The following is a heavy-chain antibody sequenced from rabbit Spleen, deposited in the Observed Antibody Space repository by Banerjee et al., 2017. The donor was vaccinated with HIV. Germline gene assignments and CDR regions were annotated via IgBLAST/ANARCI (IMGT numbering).Heavy chain of an antibody. Sequence: QEQLVESGGGLVQPGGSLKLSCKASGFDFSSYGVSWVRQAPGKGLEWIGYIDPIFHITTYANWVNGRFSISRENTQNTVYLQLNSLTAADTATYFCARSSSGDDRFDLWGPGTLVTVS. CDR3: ARSSSGDDRFDL. CDR1: GFDFSSYG. J-gene: IGHJ4*01. V-gene: IGHV1S47*01. CDR2: IDPIFHIT. D-gene: IGHD1-1*01.